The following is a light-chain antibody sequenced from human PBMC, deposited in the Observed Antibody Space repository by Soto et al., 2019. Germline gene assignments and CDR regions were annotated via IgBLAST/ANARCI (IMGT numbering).Light chain of an antibody. Sequence: EIVLTQSPATLSLSPGERATLSCRASQSISSDLAWYQQKPGQAPRLFIYDASNRVTGIPARFRGSGSGTDFTLTISTLEPEDFAVYYCQQRSSWPRTFGQGT. CDR2: DAS. J-gene: IGKJ1*01. CDR3: QQRSSWPRT. CDR1: QSISSD. V-gene: IGKV3-11*01.